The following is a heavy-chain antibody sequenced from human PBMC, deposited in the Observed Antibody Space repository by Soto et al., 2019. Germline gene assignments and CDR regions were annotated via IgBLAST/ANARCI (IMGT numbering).Heavy chain of an antibody. V-gene: IGHV1-69*01. Sequence: QVLLVQSGAEVKKPGSSVKVSCKASGGTFSSYGISWVRQTPGRGLEWRGGIIPLFGTTNYAQKFRGRVTVTADESTSTVYMELRSLSFEDTAVYYCARAHGSSWYNWFDPWGQGTLVTVSS. CDR2: IIPLFGTT. D-gene: IGHD6-13*01. J-gene: IGHJ5*02. CDR3: ARAHGSSWYNWFDP. CDR1: GGTFSSYG.